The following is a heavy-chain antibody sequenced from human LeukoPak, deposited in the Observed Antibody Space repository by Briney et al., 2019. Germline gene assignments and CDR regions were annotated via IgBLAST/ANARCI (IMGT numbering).Heavy chain of an antibody. J-gene: IGHJ4*02. CDR2: ISSNGGST. CDR1: GFTFSSYA. D-gene: IGHD3-10*01. Sequence: PGGSLRLSCSASGFTFSSYAMHWVRQAPGKGLEYVSAISSNGGSTYYADSVKGRFTISRDNSKNTLYLQMSSLRAEDTAVYYCVKPITMVRGVIPYADDYWGQGTLVTVSS. CDR3: VKPITMVRGVIPYADDY. V-gene: IGHV3-64D*09.